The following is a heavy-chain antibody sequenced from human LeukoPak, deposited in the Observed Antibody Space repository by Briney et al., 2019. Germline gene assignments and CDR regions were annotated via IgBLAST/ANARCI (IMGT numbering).Heavy chain of an antibody. Sequence: PPGGSLRLSCAASGFTFSTYWMSWVRPAPGKGLEWVANMKQDGSEKYYVDSVKGRFTISRDNAKNSLYLQMDSLRAEDTAVYYCVRGGGSCYGCPADWGQGTLVTVSS. J-gene: IGHJ4*02. D-gene: IGHD2-15*01. V-gene: IGHV3-7*01. CDR1: GFTFSTYW. CDR2: MKQDGSEK. CDR3: VRGGGSCYGCPAD.